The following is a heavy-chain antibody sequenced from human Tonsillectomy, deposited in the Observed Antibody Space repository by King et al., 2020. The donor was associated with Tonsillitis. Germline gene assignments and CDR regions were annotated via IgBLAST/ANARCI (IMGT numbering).Heavy chain of an antibody. J-gene: IGHJ5*02. CDR1: GFTFHTFA. D-gene: IGHD4-17*01. CDR2: ISGSGIDT. V-gene: IGHV3-23*04. Sequence: VQLVESGGGLLQPGGSLRLSCTASGFTFHTFAMTWVRQAPGKGLEWVSTISGSGIDTYYADSVKGRLTISRDNSNKILYLQMNGLSAEDTALYYCAKNKWMTTIIPRPASWGQGTLVTVAS. CDR3: AKNKWMTTIIPRPAS.